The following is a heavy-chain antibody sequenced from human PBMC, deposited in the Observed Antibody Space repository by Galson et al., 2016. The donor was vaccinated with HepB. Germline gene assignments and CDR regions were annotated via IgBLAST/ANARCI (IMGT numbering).Heavy chain of an antibody. J-gene: IGHJ2*01. CDR2: FDPEDGET. CDR3: ATDLRPLSYDRYAQWHFDR. V-gene: IGHV1-24*01. D-gene: IGHD3-22*01. CDR1: GYTLTELS. Sequence: SVKVSCKVSGYTLTELSMHWVRQAPGKGLEWMGGFDPEDGETIYAQKFQGRFTMTEDTSTNTAYMGLSSLRSEDTAVYYCATDLRPLSYDRYAQWHFDRWGRGTLVTVSS.